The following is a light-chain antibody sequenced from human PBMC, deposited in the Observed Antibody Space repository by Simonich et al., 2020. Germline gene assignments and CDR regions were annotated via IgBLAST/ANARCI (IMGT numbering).Light chain of an antibody. Sequence: QSALTQPASVSGSPGQSITISCTGTSSDVGGYNYVSWYQQHPGKAPKLMIYDVSKRRAGVSNRFPGSKSGNTASLTISGLQAEDEADYYCSSYTSSSFWVFGGGTKLTVL. CDR1: SSDVGGYNY. V-gene: IGLV2-14*01. CDR3: SSYTSSSFWV. CDR2: DVS. J-gene: IGLJ3*02.